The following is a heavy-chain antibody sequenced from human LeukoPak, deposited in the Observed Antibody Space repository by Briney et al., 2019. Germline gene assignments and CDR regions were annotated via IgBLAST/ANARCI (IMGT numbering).Heavy chain of an antibody. CDR3: ARDVTPGIGAMDAFNI. J-gene: IGHJ3*02. V-gene: IGHV1-69*13. CDR1: GGTFSSYA. CDR2: IIPIFGTA. Sequence: SVKVSCKASGGTFSSYAISWVRQAPGQGLEWMGGIIPIFGTANYAQKFQGRVTITADESTSTAYMELSSLRSEDTAVYYCARDVTPGIGAMDAFNIWGQGTMVTVSS. D-gene: IGHD1-26*01.